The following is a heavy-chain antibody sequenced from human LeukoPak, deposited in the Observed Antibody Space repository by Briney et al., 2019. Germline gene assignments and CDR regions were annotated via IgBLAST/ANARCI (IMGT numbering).Heavy chain of an antibody. Sequence: GGSLRLSCAASGLTVSSSYMSWVRQAPGKGLEWVSLIYSDGSTYYADSVKGRFSISRHNSKNTLYLQMNSLRAEDTAVYYCAISSSGDNGYYYGMDVWGQGTTVTVSS. J-gene: IGHJ6*02. CDR2: IYSDGST. V-gene: IGHV3-53*04. D-gene: IGHD3-3*01. CDR3: AISSSGDNGYYYGMDV. CDR1: GLTVSSSY.